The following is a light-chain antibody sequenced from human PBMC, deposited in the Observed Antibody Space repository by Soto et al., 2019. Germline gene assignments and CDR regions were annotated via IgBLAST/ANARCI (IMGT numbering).Light chain of an antibody. Sequence: EIVLTPSPGTLSLSPGERATLSCRASQSVSSTYLAWYQQNPGRAPRLLIYDASSRATGIPDRFSGSGSGTDFTLTISRLEPEDFAVYYCQQFSSTPWTFGQGTEVEIK. J-gene: IGKJ1*01. CDR2: DAS. CDR1: QSVSSTY. CDR3: QQFSSTPWT. V-gene: IGKV3-20*01.